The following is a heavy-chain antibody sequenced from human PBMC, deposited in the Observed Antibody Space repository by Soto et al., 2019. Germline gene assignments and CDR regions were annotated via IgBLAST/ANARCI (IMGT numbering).Heavy chain of an antibody. D-gene: IGHD1-20*01. V-gene: IGHV3-23*01. CDR3: AENGIRACSTVSAFLLNRSSDL. Sequence: GKGLEWVAGVSARGGDTSYADSVKGRFTISRDNSKDTLYLQMNSLRAEDTAFFFQAENGIRACSTVSAFLLNRSSDL. CDR2: VSARGGDT. J-gene: IGHJ2*01.